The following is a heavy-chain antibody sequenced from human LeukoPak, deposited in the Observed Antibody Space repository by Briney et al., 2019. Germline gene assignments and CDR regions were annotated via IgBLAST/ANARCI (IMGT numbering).Heavy chain of an antibody. CDR3: ARQISYDTSAYNI. D-gene: IGHD3-22*01. CDR1: GGSINRSRYY. J-gene: IGHJ4*02. CDR2: VYYSGAT. V-gene: IGHV4-39*07. Sequence: PSETLSVTCAVSGGSINRSRYYSAWIRQSPRKGLEWMGNVYYSGATYYNPSLDSRVTILVDTSKNQFSLKLSSVTAADTAVYYCARQISYDTSAYNIWGQGILVTVSS.